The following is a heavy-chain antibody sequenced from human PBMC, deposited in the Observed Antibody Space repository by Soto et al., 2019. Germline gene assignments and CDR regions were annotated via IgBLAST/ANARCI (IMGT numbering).Heavy chain of an antibody. CDR1: GYTFTSYG. D-gene: IGHD6-13*01. CDR3: ARDRAYSSSSYRMDV. CDR2: ISAYNGNT. J-gene: IGHJ6*02. Sequence: ASVKVSCKASGYTFTSYGISWVRQAPGQGLEWMGWISAYNGNTNYAQKLQGRVTMTTDTSTSTAYMELRSLRSDDTAVYYCARDRAYSSSSYRMDVWGQGTTVTVSS. V-gene: IGHV1-18*01.